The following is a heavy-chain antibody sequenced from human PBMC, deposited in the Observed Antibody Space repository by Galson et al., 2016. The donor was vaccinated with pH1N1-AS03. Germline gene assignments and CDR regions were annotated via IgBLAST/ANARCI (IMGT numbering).Heavy chain of an antibody. J-gene: IGHJ5*02. Sequence: SVKVSCKASGYTFTTYDINWVRQAPGQGLEWMGWMNPDSGNTGYAPSFQGRVTITRDTSISTAYMELSSLRSEDTAVYYCARGVVDCSGPACSGTLRFDPCCQGALVTVSS. CDR3: ARGVVDCSGPACSGTLRFDP. V-gene: IGHV1-8*03. D-gene: IGHD2-15*01. CDR2: MNPDSGNT. CDR1: GYTFTTYD.